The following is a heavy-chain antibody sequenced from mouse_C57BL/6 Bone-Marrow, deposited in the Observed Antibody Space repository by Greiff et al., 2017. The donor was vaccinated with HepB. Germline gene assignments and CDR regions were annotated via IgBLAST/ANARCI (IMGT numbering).Heavy chain of an antibody. CDR3: ARAYYSKTWFAY. V-gene: IGHV1-54*01. J-gene: IGHJ3*01. D-gene: IGHD2-5*01. CDR2: INPGSGGT. CDR1: GYAFTNYL. Sequence: VQLVESGAELVRPGTSVKVSCKASGYAFTNYLIEWVKQRPGQGLEWIGVINPGSGGTNYNEKFKGKATLTADKSSSTAYMQLSSLTSEDSAVYFCARAYYSKTWFAYWGQGTLVTVSA.